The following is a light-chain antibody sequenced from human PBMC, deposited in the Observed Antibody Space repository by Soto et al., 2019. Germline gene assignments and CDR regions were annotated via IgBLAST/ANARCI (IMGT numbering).Light chain of an antibody. CDR1: QSLSSYN. V-gene: IGKV3-20*01. Sequence: EIVLTQSPGTLSLSPGERATLSCRASQSLSSYNLAWYQQKPGQAPRLVIHGASSRATGIPDRFSGSGSGTDFTLTISRLEPEDFALYYCQHYVERSPITFGQGTRLEIK. J-gene: IGKJ5*01. CDR2: GAS. CDR3: QHYVERSPIT.